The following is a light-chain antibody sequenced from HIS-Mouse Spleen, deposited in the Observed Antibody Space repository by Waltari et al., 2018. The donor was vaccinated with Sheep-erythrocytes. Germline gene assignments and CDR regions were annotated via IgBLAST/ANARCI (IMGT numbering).Light chain of an antibody. CDR3: MQALQAPLT. Sequence: DIVMTQSPLSLPVTPGEPASISCRSSQSLLHSNGYNYLDWYLQKPGQSPYLLIYLGSNRDAGVPDRFSGRGSDTDFTLKIRRVEAEDVWVYYCMQALQAPLTVGQGTKLEIK. J-gene: IGKJ2*01. CDR1: QSLLHSNGYNY. V-gene: IGKV2-28*01. CDR2: LGS.